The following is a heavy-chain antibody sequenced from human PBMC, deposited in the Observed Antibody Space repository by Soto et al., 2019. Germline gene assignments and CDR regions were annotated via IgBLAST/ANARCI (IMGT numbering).Heavy chain of an antibody. J-gene: IGHJ4*02. CDR1: GGSISSGGYS. D-gene: IGHD6-13*01. Sequence: PSETLSLTCAVSGGSISSGGYSWSWIRQPPGMGLEWVGYISHRGSTSYNPSLKSRVTISVDMSKNQFSLKLTSVTAADTAVYYCARARGSASSRWYKQFDYWGQGALVVFSS. V-gene: IGHV4-30-2*01. CDR2: ISHRGST. CDR3: ARARGSASSRWYKQFDY.